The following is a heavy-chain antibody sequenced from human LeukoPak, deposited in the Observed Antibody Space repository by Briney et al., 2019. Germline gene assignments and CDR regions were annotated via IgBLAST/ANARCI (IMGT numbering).Heavy chain of an antibody. J-gene: IGHJ6*02. V-gene: IGHV3-21*01. CDR2: ISSSSSYI. Sequence: GGSLRLSYAASGFTFSSYSMNWVRQAPGKGLEWISSISSSSSYIYYADSVKGRFTISRDNAKNSLYLQMNSLRAEDTAVYYCARGVVGATGYYGMDVWGQGTTVTVSS. CDR1: GFTFSSYS. D-gene: IGHD1-26*01. CDR3: ARGVVGATGYYGMDV.